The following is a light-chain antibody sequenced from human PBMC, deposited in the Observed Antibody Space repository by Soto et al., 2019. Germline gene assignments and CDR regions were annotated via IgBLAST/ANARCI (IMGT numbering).Light chain of an antibody. V-gene: IGKV3-20*01. CDR2: ATS. CDR3: QQYGSSPPTLT. CDR1: QSVANNY. J-gene: IGKJ4*01. Sequence: EIVLTQSPGALSLSPGERATLSCRASQSVANNYLAWYQQKPGQAPRLLIYATSNRAAGIPDRFSGSGSGTDFTLTITRLEPEDFAVFYCQQYGSSPPTLTFGGGNKVEIK.